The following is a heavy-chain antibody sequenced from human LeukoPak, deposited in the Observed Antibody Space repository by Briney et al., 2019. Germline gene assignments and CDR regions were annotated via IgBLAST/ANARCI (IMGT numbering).Heavy chain of an antibody. V-gene: IGHV1-24*01. J-gene: IGHJ6*03. CDR2: FDPEDGGT. Sequence: ASVKVSFQVSGFPLPELSMHWVRPAPGKGLGWMGGFDPEDGGTIYAQKFQGRVTMTEDTSTDTAYMELSSLRSEDTAVYYCATSTPLYYYYYMDVWGKGTTVTVSS. CDR1: GFPLPELS. CDR3: ATSTPLYYYYYMDV.